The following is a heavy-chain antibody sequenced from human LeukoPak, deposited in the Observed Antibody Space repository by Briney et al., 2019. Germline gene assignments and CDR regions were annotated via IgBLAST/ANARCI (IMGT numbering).Heavy chain of an antibody. CDR3: ARELPGSYGELLAFDF. D-gene: IGHD1-26*01. J-gene: IGHJ4*02. Sequence: PGESLKISCKGSGYNFYNSWLGLVRQRPGKGLEWMGIIYPGDSDTRYSPSFQGQVTMSVDKSINTAYLQWSSLKASDSAIYFCARELPGSYGELLAFDFWGPGTLVTVSS. V-gene: IGHV5-51*01. CDR1: GYNFYNSW. CDR2: IYPGDSDT.